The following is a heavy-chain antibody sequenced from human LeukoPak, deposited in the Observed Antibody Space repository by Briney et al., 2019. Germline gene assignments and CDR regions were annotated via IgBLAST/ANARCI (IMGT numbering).Heavy chain of an antibody. CDR3: VRERRNAFDI. Sequence: GEPLKISCEGSGYSFTSYWIGWVRQMPGKGLEWMGITYPGDSDTRYSPSFQGQVTISADKSISTAYLQWSSLKASDTAMYYCVRERRNAFDIWGQGTMVTVSS. V-gene: IGHV5-51*01. CDR2: TYPGDSDT. J-gene: IGHJ3*02. CDR1: GYSFTSYW. D-gene: IGHD6-25*01.